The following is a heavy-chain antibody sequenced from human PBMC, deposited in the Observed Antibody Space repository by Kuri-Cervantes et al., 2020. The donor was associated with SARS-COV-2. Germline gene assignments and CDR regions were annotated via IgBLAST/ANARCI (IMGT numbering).Heavy chain of an antibody. CDR1: GFTFSSYW. CDR2: VRGKANYYAT. J-gene: IGHJ4*02. Sequence: GGSLRLSCAASGFTFSSYWMSWVRQAPGKGLEWVGRVRGKANYYATAYAASVKGRFTISRDDLKNMAYLQMNSLRTEDTAVYYCTTLIDYWGQGALVTVSS. V-gene: IGHV3-73*01. CDR3: TTLIDY.